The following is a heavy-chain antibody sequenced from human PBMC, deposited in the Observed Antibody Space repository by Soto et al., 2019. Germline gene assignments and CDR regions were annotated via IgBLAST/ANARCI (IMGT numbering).Heavy chain of an antibody. D-gene: IGHD3-10*01. Sequence: QAQLQQWGAGLLKPSETLSLICAVNGGSFSGYYWSWIRQPPGKGLEWIGEVNHSGSTNYNPSLKSRVSISVDTSKNQFSLKLRSVTAADTAVYYCARSWVPKAWFGELLLWGQGTLVTVSS. V-gene: IGHV4-34*01. CDR2: VNHSGST. CDR3: ARSWVPKAWFGELLL. CDR1: GGSFSGYY. J-gene: IGHJ4*02.